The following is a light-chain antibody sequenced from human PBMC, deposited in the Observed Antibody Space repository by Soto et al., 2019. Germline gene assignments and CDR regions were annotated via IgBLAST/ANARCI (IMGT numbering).Light chain of an antibody. CDR2: DAS. Sequence: EIVLTQSPATLSLSPGERATLSCRASQSVSSYLDWYQKKPGQAPRLLIYDASNRATGTPARFSGSGSGTDFTLTISSLEPEDFAVYYCQQRSNWPLTFGGGTKVEIK. CDR1: QSVSSY. CDR3: QQRSNWPLT. V-gene: IGKV3-11*01. J-gene: IGKJ4*01.